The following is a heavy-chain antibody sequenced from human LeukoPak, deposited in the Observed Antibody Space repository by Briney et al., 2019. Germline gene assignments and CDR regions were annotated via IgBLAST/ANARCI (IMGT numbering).Heavy chain of an antibody. Sequence: PGGSLRLSCAVSGITLSNYGMSSVRQAPGKGLEWVAGISDSGGSTNYADSVKGRFTISRDNPKNTLYLQMNSLRAEDTAVYFCARRGVVIRVILVGFHKEAFYFDSWGQGALVTVSS. CDR3: ARRGVVIRVILVGFHKEAFYFDS. J-gene: IGHJ4*02. V-gene: IGHV3-23*01. CDR1: GITLSNYG. CDR2: ISDSGGST. D-gene: IGHD3-22*01.